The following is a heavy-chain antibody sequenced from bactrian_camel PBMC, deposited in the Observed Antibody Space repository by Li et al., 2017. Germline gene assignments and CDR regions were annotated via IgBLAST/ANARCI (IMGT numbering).Heavy chain of an antibody. J-gene: IGHJ4*01. V-gene: IGHV3S1*01. CDR2: VSTLGGST. D-gene: IGHD6*01. CDR3: ATYSSTDSADKMLFGGFWYNV. Sequence: VQLVESGGGSVQAGGSLRLPCVSSGVKYIRYCMGWFRQAPGKEVEGVATVSTLGGSTYYADSAKGRFTISQDKAKNTVYLQMNMLKPEDTAMYYCATYSSTDSADKMLFGGFWYNVWGQGTPVTVS. CDR1: GVKYIRYC.